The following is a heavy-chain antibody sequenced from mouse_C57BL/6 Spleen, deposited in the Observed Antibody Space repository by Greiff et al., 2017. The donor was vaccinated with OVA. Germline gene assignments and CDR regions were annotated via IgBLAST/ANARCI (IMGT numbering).Heavy chain of an antibody. V-gene: IGHV1-19*01. CDR2: INPYNGGT. CDR1: GYTFTDYY. J-gene: IGHJ2*01. D-gene: IGHD4-1*01. Sequence: EVKLVESGPVLVKPGASVKMSCKASGYTFTDYYMNWVKQSHGKSLEWIGVINPYNGGTSYNQKFKGKATLTVDKSSSTAYMELNSLTSEDSAVYYCARRRNWDDGYYFDYWGQGTTLTVSS. CDR3: ARRRNWDDGYYFDY.